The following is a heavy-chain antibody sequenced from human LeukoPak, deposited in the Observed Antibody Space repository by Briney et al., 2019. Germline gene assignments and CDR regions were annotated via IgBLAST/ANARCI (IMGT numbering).Heavy chain of an antibody. D-gene: IGHD3-22*01. V-gene: IGHV4-34*01. CDR1: GESSFSSYY. CDR2: INHSGYT. Sequence: SETLSLTCAVYGESSFSSYYWSWIRQTPGGALEWIGEINHSGYTNYNPSLKSRVTLSIDTSKNQFSLRLNSVTAADTAVYYFSKQVVGNDYWGQGTLVTVSS. CDR3: SKQVVGNDY. J-gene: IGHJ4*02.